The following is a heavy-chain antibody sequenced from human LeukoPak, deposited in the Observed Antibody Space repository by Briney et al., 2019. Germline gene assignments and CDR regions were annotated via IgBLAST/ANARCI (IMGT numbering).Heavy chain of an antibody. CDR3: AKSGYHRFDY. J-gene: IGHJ4*02. D-gene: IGHD5-12*01. CDR1: GFTFSSSA. Sequence: GGSLRLSCAASGFTFSSSAMSWVRQAPGKGLEWVSNISGSGSGGSTYYADSVKGRFTISRDNSKNTLYLQMNSLRAEDTAVYYCAKSGYHRFDYWGQGTLVTVSS. V-gene: IGHV3-23*01. CDR2: ISGSGSGGST.